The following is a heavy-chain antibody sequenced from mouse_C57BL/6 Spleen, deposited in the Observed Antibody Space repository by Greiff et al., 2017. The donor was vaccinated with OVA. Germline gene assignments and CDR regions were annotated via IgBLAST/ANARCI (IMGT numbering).Heavy chain of an antibody. V-gene: IGHV7-3*01. Sequence: EVKVVESGGGLVQPGGSLSLSCAASGFTFTDYYMSWVRQPPGKALEWLGFIRNKANGYTTEYSASVKGRFTISRDNSQSILYLQMNALRAEDSATYYCARYLHGYYSYYFDYWGQGTTLTVSS. CDR3: ARYLHGYYSYYFDY. CDR1: GFTFTDYY. CDR2: IRNKANGYTT. D-gene: IGHD2-3*01. J-gene: IGHJ2*01.